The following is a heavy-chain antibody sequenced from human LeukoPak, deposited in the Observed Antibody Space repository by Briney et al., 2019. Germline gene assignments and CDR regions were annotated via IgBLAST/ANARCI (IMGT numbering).Heavy chain of an antibody. CDR2: IYPGDSDT. Sequence: GESLKISCKGSGYSFTSYWIGWVRQLPGKGLEWMGSIYPGDSDTRYSPSFQGQVTISADKSISTAYLQWSSLKASDTAMYYCASPVGYSYGHDAFDIWGQGTMVTVSS. CDR1: GYSFTSYW. D-gene: IGHD5-18*01. J-gene: IGHJ3*02. CDR3: ASPVGYSYGHDAFDI. V-gene: IGHV5-51*01.